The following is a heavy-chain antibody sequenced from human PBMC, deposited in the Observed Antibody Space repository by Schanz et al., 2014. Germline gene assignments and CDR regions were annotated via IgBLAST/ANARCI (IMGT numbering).Heavy chain of an antibody. CDR1: GFTFSDYS. CDR2: IRSSSTPI. J-gene: IGHJ4*02. V-gene: IGHV3-48*01. D-gene: IGHD6-13*01. Sequence: EVQLVESGGGLIQPGGSLRLSCAASGFTFSDYSMNWVRQAPGKGPEWVSYIRSSSTPIYYADSVRGRFTISRDNSKNTLYLQMNSLRAEDTAVYYCAKSQGSSFDSWGQGTLVTVSS. CDR3: AKSQGSSFDS.